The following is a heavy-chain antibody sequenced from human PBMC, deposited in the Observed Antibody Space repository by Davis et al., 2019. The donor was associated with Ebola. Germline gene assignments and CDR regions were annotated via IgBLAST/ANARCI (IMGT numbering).Heavy chain of an antibody. CDR2: ISVYNGNT. CDR1: GGTFSSYA. D-gene: IGHD3-3*01. CDR3: ARDGNGAGILEWLFFDY. Sequence: ASVKVSCKASGGTFSSYAISWVRQAPGQGLEWMGWISVYNGNTNYAQKLQGRVTMTTDTSTSTAYMELRSLRSDDTAVYYCARDGNGAGILEWLFFDYWGQGTLVTVSS. J-gene: IGHJ4*02. V-gene: IGHV1-18*01.